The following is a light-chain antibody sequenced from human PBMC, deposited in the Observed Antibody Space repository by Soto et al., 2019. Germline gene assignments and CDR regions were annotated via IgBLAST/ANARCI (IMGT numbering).Light chain of an antibody. CDR1: SSNIGSNT. Sequence: QSVLTQPPSASGTPGQRVTISCSGSSSNIGSNTVTWYQQLPGTAPKLLIYSNNQRPSGVPARFSGSKSGTSASLAISGLQSEDEADYYCAAWDDSLNGYWVFGGGTKLTVL. V-gene: IGLV1-44*01. CDR3: AAWDDSLNGYWV. CDR2: SNN. J-gene: IGLJ3*02.